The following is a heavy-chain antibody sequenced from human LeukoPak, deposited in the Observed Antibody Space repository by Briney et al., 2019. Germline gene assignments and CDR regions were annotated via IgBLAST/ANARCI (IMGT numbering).Heavy chain of an antibody. CDR1: GFTFSSYG. V-gene: IGHV3-23*01. CDR3: AKRGYCDSSGYYGPFDY. Sequence: GGSLRLACAASGFTFSSYGMSWVRQAPGKGLEWVSGIIGSGGSTYYADSVKGRFTISRDSSKSTLYLQMNSLRTEDTAVYYCAKRGYCDSSGYYGPFDYWGQGTLVTVSS. CDR2: IIGSGGST. J-gene: IGHJ4*02. D-gene: IGHD3-22*01.